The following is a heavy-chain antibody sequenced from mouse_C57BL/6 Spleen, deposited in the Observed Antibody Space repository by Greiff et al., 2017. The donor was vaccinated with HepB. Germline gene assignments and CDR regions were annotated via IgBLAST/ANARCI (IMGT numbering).Heavy chain of an antibody. Sequence: VQLKESGPGLAKPSQTLSLTCSVTGYSITSDYWNWIRKFPGNKLEYMGYISYSGSTYYNPSLKSRISITRDTSKNQYYLQLNSVTTEDTATYYCARYPYYGSSHGYFDDWGQGTTLTVSS. CDR3: ARYPYYGSSHGYFDD. V-gene: IGHV3-8*01. CDR2: ISYSGST. D-gene: IGHD1-1*01. J-gene: IGHJ2*01. CDR1: GYSITSDY.